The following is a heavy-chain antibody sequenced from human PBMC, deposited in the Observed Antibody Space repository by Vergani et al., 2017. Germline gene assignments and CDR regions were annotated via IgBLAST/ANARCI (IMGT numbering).Heavy chain of an antibody. V-gene: IGHV4-59*01. CDR3: ARAVGPAKFDP. J-gene: IGHJ5*02. D-gene: IGHD2-2*01. CDR1: GGSISSYY. Sequence: QVQLQESGPGLVKPSETLSLTCTVSGGSISSYYWSWIRQPPGKGLEWIGYIYYSGSTNYNPSLKSRVTISVDTSKNQFPRKLSSVTAADTAVYYCARAVGPAKFDPWGQGTLVTVSS. CDR2: IYYSGST.